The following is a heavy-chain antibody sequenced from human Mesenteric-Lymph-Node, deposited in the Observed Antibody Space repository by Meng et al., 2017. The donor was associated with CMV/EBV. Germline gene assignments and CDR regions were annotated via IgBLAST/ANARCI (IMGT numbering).Heavy chain of an antibody. D-gene: IGHD2-2*02. CDR3: ASSPLNDVIVPAAIRPYYYGMDV. CDR1: GYTFTGYY. CDR2: INPNSGGT. J-gene: IGHJ6*02. V-gene: IGHV1-2*02. Sequence: ASVKVSCKASGYTFTGYYMHWVRQAPGQGLEWMGWINPNSGGTNYAQKFQGRVTMTRDTSISTAYMELSRLTSDDTAVYYCASSPLNDVIVPAAIRPYYYGMDVWGQGTTVTVSS.